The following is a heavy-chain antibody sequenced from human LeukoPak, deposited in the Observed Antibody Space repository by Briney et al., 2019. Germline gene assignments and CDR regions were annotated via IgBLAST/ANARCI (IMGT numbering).Heavy chain of an antibody. CDR3: ARGARAGYNLEPFDY. V-gene: IGHV4-59*08. J-gene: IGHJ4*02. CDR2: IYYSGST. CDR1: GGSFSGYY. D-gene: IGHD5-24*01. Sequence: SETLSLTCAVYGGSFSGYYWSWIRQPPGKGLEWIGYIYYSGSTKYNPSLKSRVTISVDTSKNQFSLKLSSVTAADTAVYYCARGARAGYNLEPFDYWGQGTLVTVSS.